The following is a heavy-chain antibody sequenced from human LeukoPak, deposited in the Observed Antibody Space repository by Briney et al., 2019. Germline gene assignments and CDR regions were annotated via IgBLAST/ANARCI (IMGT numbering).Heavy chain of an antibody. V-gene: IGHV3-23*01. Sequence: GGSLRLSCAASGFTFSSYAMSWVRQAPGKGLEWVSAISGSGGSTYYADSVKGRFTISRDNSKNTLYLQMNSLRAEDTAVYYCAKAPPEDYDSSGYSVAEYFQHWGQGTLVTVSS. D-gene: IGHD3-22*01. CDR3: AKAPPEDYDSSGYSVAEYFQH. CDR2: ISGSGGST. J-gene: IGHJ1*01. CDR1: GFTFSSYA.